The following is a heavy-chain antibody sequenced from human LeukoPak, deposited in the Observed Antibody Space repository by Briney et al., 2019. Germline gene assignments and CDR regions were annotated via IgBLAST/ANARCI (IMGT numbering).Heavy chain of an antibody. CDR3: AREASGSYFYN. V-gene: IGHV3-23*01. D-gene: IGHD1-26*01. Sequence: GGSLRLSCAVSGFSFSNFAMRWVRQAPGKGLEWVSAISGSGGSTYYADSVKGRFTISRDNSKNTLYLQMNSLRAEDTAVYYCAREASGSYFYNWGQGTLVIVSS. CDR2: ISGSGGST. J-gene: IGHJ4*02. CDR1: GFSFSNFA.